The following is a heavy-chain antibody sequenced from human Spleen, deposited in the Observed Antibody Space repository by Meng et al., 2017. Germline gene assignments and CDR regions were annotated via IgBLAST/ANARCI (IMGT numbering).Heavy chain of an antibody. CDR1: GFTFSRYW. J-gene: IGHJ4*02. Sequence: GESLKISCAASGFTFSRYWMHWVRQAPGKGLAWVSRINSDGSSTTYADSVKGRFTISRDNAKNTLYLQMNSLRADDTAVYYCVRGQDGDSYGYIGYWGQGTLVTVSS. CDR2: INSDGSST. D-gene: IGHD5-18*01. CDR3: VRGQDGDSYGYIGY. V-gene: IGHV3-74*01.